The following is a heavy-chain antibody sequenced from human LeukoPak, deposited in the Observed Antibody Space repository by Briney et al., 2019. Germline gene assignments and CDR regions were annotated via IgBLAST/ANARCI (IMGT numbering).Heavy chain of an antibody. D-gene: IGHD4-17*01. CDR1: GYAFTSYY. Sequence: EASVEVSCKASGYAFTSYYMHWVRQAPGQGLEWMGWISAYNGNTNYAQKLQGRVTMTTDTSTSTAYMELRSLRSDDTAVYYCARDDYGDSDYWGQGTLVTVSS. J-gene: IGHJ4*02. CDR2: ISAYNGNT. V-gene: IGHV1-18*04. CDR3: ARDDYGDSDY.